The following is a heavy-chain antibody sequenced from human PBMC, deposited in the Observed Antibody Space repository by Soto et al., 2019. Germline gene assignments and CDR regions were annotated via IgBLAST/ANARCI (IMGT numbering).Heavy chain of an antibody. CDR2: ISAYNGNT. J-gene: IGHJ4*02. D-gene: IGHD2-2*02. CDR3: ARDLAHYCSSTSCYTGSGWKGD. CDR1: GYTFTSYG. Sequence: ASVKVSCKASGYTFTSYGISWVRQAPGQGLEWMGWISAYNGNTNYAQKLQGRVTMTTDTSTSTAYMELRSLRSDDTAVYYCARDLAHYCSSTSCYTGSGWKGDWGQGTLVTVSS. V-gene: IGHV1-18*04.